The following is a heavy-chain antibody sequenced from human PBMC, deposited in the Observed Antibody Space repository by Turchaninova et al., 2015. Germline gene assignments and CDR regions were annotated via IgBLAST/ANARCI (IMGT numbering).Heavy chain of an antibody. D-gene: IGHD2-15*01. Sequence: QITLTESGPTLVKPPQTLPLTCTSSGFPLSTNGVGVSWILPPPGKALEWFALIYWADDKHYSPSLKSRLTITKDTSKNQVVLTMTNMDPVDTATYYCAHRAYYCTGGSCFSAWGQGTLVTVSS. CDR1: GFPLSTNGVG. V-gene: IGHV2-5*02. J-gene: IGHJ5*02. CDR2: IYWADDK. CDR3: AHRAYYCTGGSCFSA.